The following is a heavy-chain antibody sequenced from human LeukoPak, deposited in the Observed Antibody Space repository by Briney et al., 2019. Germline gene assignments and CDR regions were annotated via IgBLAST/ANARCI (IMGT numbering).Heavy chain of an antibody. V-gene: IGHV1-2*06. Sequence: ASVKVSCKASGYTFTGYYMHWVRQAPGQGLEWMGRINPNSGGTNYAQKFQGRVTMTRDTSISTAYMELSRLRSDDTAVYYCARGEYSSSWSDWFDPWGQGTLVTVSS. CDR3: ARGEYSSSWSDWFDP. D-gene: IGHD6-13*01. CDR2: INPNSGGT. CDR1: GYTFTGYY. J-gene: IGHJ5*02.